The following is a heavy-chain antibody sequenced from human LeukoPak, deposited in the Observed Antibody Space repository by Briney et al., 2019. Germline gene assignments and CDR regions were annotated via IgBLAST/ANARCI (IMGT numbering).Heavy chain of an antibody. D-gene: IGHD1-1*01. CDR2: IYYSGST. CDR1: GDSFSSVTDY. J-gene: IGHJ3*02. Sequence: SETLSLTCTVSGDSFSSVTDYWAWIRQPPGKGLEWIGYIYYSGSTNYNPSLKSRVTISVDTSKNQFSLKLSSVTAADTAVYYCARENGALGAFDIWGQGTMVTVSS. CDR3: ARENGALGAFDI. V-gene: IGHV4-61*01.